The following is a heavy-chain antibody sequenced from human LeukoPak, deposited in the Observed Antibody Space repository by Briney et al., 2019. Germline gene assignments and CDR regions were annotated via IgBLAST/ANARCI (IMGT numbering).Heavy chain of an antibody. Sequence: PGGSLRLSCAASGFTFSSYVMRWVRQAPGKGLEWVSAISGSSSSTYYADSVKGRFTISRDNSKNTLYLEMNSLRAEDTAVYYCAREGPRGNSQFDYWGQGTLVTVSS. D-gene: IGHD2/OR15-2a*01. CDR3: AREGPRGNSQFDY. J-gene: IGHJ4*02. CDR1: GFTFSSYV. CDR2: ISGSSSST. V-gene: IGHV3-23*01.